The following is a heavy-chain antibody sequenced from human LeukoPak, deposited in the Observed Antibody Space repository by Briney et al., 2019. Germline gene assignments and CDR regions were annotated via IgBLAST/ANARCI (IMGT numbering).Heavy chain of an antibody. CDR3: ARRYCSGGTCYFFDY. J-gene: IGHJ4*02. V-gene: IGHV3-53*01. Sequence: GGSLRLSCAASGFTVSSNRMSWVRQAPGKGLEWVSLICSGGNTYYADSVKGRFTTSRDDSKNTLYLQMNSLRAEDTAVYYCARRYCSGGTCYFFDYWGQGTLVTVSS. CDR1: GFTVSSNR. CDR2: ICSGGNT. D-gene: IGHD2-15*01.